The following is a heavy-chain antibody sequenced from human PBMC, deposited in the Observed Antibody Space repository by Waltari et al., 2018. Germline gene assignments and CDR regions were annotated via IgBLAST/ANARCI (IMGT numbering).Heavy chain of an antibody. J-gene: IGHJ4*02. CDR3: ARGSMVQGVIPDY. D-gene: IGHD3-10*01. CDR1: GGSLSSSSYY. V-gene: IGHV4-39*07. Sequence: QLQLQESGPGLVKPSETLSLTCTVSGGSLSSSSYYWGWIRQPPGKGLEWIGSIYYSGSTYYNPSLKSRVTISVDTSKNQFSLKLSSVTAADTAVYYCARGSMVQGVIPDYWGQGTLVTVSS. CDR2: IYYSGST.